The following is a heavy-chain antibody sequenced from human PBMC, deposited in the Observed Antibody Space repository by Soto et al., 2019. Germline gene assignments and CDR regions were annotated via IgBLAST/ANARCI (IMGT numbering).Heavy chain of an antibody. J-gene: IGHJ6*02. CDR1: GYTFTSYG. CDR3: ATYCSGGSCHFHYYYGMDV. V-gene: IGHV1-18*01. Sequence: ASVKVSCKASGYTFTSYGISWVRQAPGQGLEWMGWISAYNGNTNYAQKLQGRVTMTTDTSTSTAYMELRSLRSDDTAVYYCATYCSGGSCHFHYYYGMDVWGQGTTVTVSS. CDR2: ISAYNGNT. D-gene: IGHD2-15*01.